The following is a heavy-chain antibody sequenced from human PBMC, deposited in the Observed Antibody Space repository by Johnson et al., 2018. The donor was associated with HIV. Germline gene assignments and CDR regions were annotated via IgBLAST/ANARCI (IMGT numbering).Heavy chain of an antibody. D-gene: IGHD5-24*01. CDR2: ISSSGTTI. Sequence: MLLVESGGGVVQPGGSLILSCAASGFTFSSYAMHWVRQAPGKGLEWVSYISSSGTTIYYTDSVKGRFTVSRDNAKNSLYLQMDSLRDDDTALYYCAKDIYGYDAFDIWGQGTMVTVSS. J-gene: IGHJ3*02. CDR3: AKDIYGYDAFDI. CDR1: GFTFSSYA. V-gene: IGHV3-48*02.